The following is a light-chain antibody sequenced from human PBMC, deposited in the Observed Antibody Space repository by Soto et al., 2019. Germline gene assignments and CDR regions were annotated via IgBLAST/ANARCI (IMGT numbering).Light chain of an antibody. CDR3: LQYNNWPFT. V-gene: IGKV3-15*01. CDR2: GAS. CDR1: QSVSSK. Sequence: EIVMTQSPATLSVSPGEGATLSCKASQSVSSKLAWYQQKPGQAPRVLIYGASTRATGIPARFSGSGSGTEITLTISSLQSEDFAVYYCLQYNNWPFTFGQGTKLEIK. J-gene: IGKJ2*01.